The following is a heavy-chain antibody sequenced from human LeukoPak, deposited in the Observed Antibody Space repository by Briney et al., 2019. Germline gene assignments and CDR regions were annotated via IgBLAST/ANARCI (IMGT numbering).Heavy chain of an antibody. J-gene: IGHJ4*02. V-gene: IGHV1-8*01. D-gene: IGHD7-27*01. Sequence: ASVKVSCKPSGYTFPSYDINWVRQAPGQGFEWMGWMNPNTGNTGYAQKLQGRVTMTRSTSIGTAYMELSSLRSEDTAVYYCARAPREWGFDCWGQGTLVTVSS. CDR1: GYTFPSYD. CDR3: ARAPREWGFDC. CDR2: MNPNTGNT.